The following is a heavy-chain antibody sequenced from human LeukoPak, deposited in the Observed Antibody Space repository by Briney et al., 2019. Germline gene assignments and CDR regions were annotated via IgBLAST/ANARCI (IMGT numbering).Heavy chain of an antibody. CDR2: FDPEDGGT. J-gene: IGHJ4*02. D-gene: IGHD6-19*01. V-gene: IGHV1-24*01. CDR1: GYTLTELS. CDR3: ATVGSSGWYYFDY. Sequence: ASVKVSCKVSGYTLTELSMHWVRQAPGKGLEWMGGFDPEDGGTIYAQKFQGRVTMTEDTSTDTAYMELSSLRSEDTAVYYCATVGSSGWYYFDYWGQGTLVTVSS.